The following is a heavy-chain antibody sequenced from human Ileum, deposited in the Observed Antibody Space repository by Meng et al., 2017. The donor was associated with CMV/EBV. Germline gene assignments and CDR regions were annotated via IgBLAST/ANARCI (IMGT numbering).Heavy chain of an antibody. V-gene: IGHV3-53*02. CDR2: LSFGDRT. CDR3: ATHRGYSTGWDH. J-gene: IGHJ1*01. CDR1: GFHVKNSV. D-gene: IGHD6-19*01. Sequence: VQGVATGGGLVRPGASLMLSLAASGFHVKNSVVTWFRKAAGRGLEWVSVLSFGDRTYYSDSVNGRFVISSDNSQNLLYLQMNRLRVDDTAIYYCATHRGYSTGWDHWGQGTLVTVSS.